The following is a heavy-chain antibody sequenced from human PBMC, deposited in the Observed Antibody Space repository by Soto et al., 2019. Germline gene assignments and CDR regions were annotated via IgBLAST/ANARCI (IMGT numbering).Heavy chain of an antibody. D-gene: IGHD5-18*01. V-gene: IGHV4-61*08. CDR1: GGSISSGDYY. CDR2: IYYSGST. Sequence: PSETLSLTCTVSGGSISSGDYYWSWIRQPPGKGLEWIGYIYYSGSTNYNPSLKSRVTISVDTSKNQFSLKLSSVTAADTAVYHCAKESSGYNYGFYNYFDYWGQGTLVTVSS. CDR3: AKESSGYNYGFYNYFDY. J-gene: IGHJ4*02.